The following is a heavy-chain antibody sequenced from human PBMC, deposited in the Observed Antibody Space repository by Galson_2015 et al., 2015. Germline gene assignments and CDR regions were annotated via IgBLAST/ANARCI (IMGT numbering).Heavy chain of an antibody. V-gene: IGHV4-59*01. Sequence: SETLSLTCTVSGGSISSYYWGWIRQPPGKGLEWIGYIYYSGSTNYNPSLKSRVTISVDTSKNQFSLKLSSVTAADTAVYYCARDQDDYSNPGRGGMDVWGQGTTVTVSS. CDR2: IYYSGST. D-gene: IGHD4-11*01. J-gene: IGHJ6*02. CDR1: GGSISSYY. CDR3: ARDQDDYSNPGRGGMDV.